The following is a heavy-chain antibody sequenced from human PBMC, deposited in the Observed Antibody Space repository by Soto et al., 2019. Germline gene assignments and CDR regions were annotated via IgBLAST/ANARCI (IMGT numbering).Heavy chain of an antibody. Sequence: DVQVVESGGRLVQPGGSLRLSCAASGFTFSNYWLHWVRQTPGKGLVWVSRIKFDGSITNYADSVKGRVTLSRDNAKNTVYLQMDSLRADETAVYYCARGARNYYYFEYWGQGTLVTVSS. D-gene: IGHD1-7*01. CDR2: IKFDGSIT. CDR1: GFTFSNYW. J-gene: IGHJ4*02. V-gene: IGHV3-74*01. CDR3: ARGARNYYYFEY.